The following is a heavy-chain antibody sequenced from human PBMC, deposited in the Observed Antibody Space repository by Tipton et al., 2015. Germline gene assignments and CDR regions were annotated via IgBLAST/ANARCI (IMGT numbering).Heavy chain of an antibody. CDR2: IKQDGSGK. Sequence: SLRLSCAASGFSFSDFHMSWIRQAPGKGLEWVANIKQDGSGKYYVDSVKGRFTISRDDAKNSLYLQMNSLRAEDTAIYYCARGCSDTSCPYFYYYGMDVWGQGTTVTVSS. V-gene: IGHV3-7*04. D-gene: IGHD2-2*01. CDR1: GFSFSDFH. CDR3: ARGCSDTSCPYFYYYGMDV. J-gene: IGHJ6*02.